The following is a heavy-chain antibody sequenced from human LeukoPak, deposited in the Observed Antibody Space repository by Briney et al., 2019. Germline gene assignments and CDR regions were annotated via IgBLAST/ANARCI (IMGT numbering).Heavy chain of an antibody. J-gene: IGHJ4*02. V-gene: IGHV1-46*01. CDR3: ARDGVHYYDSSGYYFDY. CDR1: GYTFTSYY. Sequence: PAASVTVSCKASGYTFTSYYMHWVRQAPGQGLEWMGIINPSGGSTSYAQKFQGRVTMTRDTSTSTVYMELSSLRSEDTAVYYCARDGVHYYDSSGYYFDYWGQGTLVTVSS. CDR2: INPSGGST. D-gene: IGHD3-22*01.